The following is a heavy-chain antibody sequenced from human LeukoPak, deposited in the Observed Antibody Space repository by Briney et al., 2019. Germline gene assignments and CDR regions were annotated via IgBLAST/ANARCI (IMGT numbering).Heavy chain of an antibody. CDR1: GFTFSSYS. CDR3: ARELHLGYAAHY. D-gene: IGHD2-8*01. CDR2: ISSSSSYI. J-gene: IGHJ4*02. V-gene: IGHV3-21*01. Sequence: GGSLRLSCAASGFTFSSYSMNWVRQAPGKGLEWVSSISSSSSYIYYADSVKGRFTISRDHAKNSLYLQMNSPRAEDTAVYYCARELHLGYAAHYWGQGTLVTVSS.